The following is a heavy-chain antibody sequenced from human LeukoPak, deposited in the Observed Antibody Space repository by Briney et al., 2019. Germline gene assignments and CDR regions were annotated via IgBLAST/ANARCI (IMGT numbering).Heavy chain of an antibody. CDR1: GFTFSSYA. Sequence: GGSLRLSCAASGFTFSSYAMTWVRQTPGKGLEWVSAISGVGGSTYYADSVKGRFTISRDNSKNTLYLQMNSLRAGDTAVYYCARSPAGYCTSTSCPMGYWGQGTLVTVSS. CDR3: ARSPAGYCTSTSCPMGY. CDR2: ISGVGGST. D-gene: IGHD2-2*01. V-gene: IGHV3-23*01. J-gene: IGHJ4*02.